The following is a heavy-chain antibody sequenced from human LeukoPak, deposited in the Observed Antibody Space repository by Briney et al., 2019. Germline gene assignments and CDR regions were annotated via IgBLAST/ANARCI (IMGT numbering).Heavy chain of an antibody. V-gene: IGHV5-51*01. Sequence: GESLKISCQGRGYNFSTYWIGWVRQMPGKGLEWLGFIYPGDSNARYRSSLEGQVTISVDKSIYTAYLQWSSLKASDTAMYYCARGYYYDSSGYYYWGQGTLVTVSS. J-gene: IGHJ4*02. CDR2: IYPGDSNA. CDR3: ARGYYYDSSGYYY. CDR1: GYNFSTYW. D-gene: IGHD3-22*01.